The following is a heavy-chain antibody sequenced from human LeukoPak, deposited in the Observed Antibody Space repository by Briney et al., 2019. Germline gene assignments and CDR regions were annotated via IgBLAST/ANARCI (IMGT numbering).Heavy chain of an antibody. V-gene: IGHV4-59*01. CDR3: ARGLGYCSGGSCAPVFDY. CDR1: GGSISSYY. D-gene: IGHD2-15*01. CDR2: IYYSGST. Sequence: SETLSLTCTVSGGSISSYYWSWIRQPPGKGLGWIGYIYYSGSTNYNPSLKSRVTISVDTSKNQFSLKLSSVTGADTAVYYCARGLGYCSGGSCAPVFDYWGQGTLVTVSS. J-gene: IGHJ4*02.